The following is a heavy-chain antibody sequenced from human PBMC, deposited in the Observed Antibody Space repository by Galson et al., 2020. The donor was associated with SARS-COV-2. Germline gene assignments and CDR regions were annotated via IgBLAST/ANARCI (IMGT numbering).Heavy chain of an antibody. V-gene: IGHV1-69*01. CDR2: IIPMFGSA. D-gene: IGHD3-22*01. CDR3: ARGTRDNSDSSVYYYVGNWFDP. CDR1: GGTLTNYA. J-gene: IGHJ5*02. Sequence: SVKVSCKASGGTLTNYAISWVRQAPGQGLAWMGGIIPMFGSASYAQKFQGRVTITADESTSTVYMELSSLRSEDTAVYYCARGTRDNSDSSVYYYVGNWFDPWGQGTLVTVSS.